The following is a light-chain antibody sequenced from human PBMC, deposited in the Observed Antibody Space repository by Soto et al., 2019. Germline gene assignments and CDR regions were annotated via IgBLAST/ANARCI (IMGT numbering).Light chain of an antibody. CDR3: QQYNNWPPWT. CDR2: VAS. Sequence: EIVMTQAPATLSVSPGERATLSCRASQSGSSNLAWYQQKPGQAPRLLIYVASTRATGIPARFSGSGSGTEFTLTFISLQSEEVAVYYCQQYNNWPPWTFGPGTKVEIK. CDR1: QSGSSN. J-gene: IGKJ1*01. V-gene: IGKV3-15*01.